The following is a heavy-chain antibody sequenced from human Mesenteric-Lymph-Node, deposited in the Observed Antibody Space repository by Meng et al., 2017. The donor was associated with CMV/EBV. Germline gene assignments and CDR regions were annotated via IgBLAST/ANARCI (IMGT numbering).Heavy chain of an antibody. Sequence: GGSLRLSCAASGFTFSSYEMNWVRQAPGKGLEWVSYISSSGTPIYYADSVRGRFTISRDNAKNSLYLQMNSLRAEDTAVYYCARDEWSGSYNWFDPWGQGTLVTVSS. CDR1: GFTFSSYE. CDR2: ISSSGTPI. J-gene: IGHJ5*02. D-gene: IGHD1-26*01. V-gene: IGHV3-48*03. CDR3: ARDEWSGSYNWFDP.